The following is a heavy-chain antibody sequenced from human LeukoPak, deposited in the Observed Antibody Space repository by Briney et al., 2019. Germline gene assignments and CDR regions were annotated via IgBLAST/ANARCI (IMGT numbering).Heavy chain of an antibody. J-gene: IGHJ6*02. D-gene: IGHD2-2*01. CDR2: IYTSGST. CDR1: GGSISSYY. CDR3: ARDRRISSTRAYGMDV. Sequence: SETLSLTCTVSGGSISSYYWSWIRQPAGKGLEWIGRIYTSGSTNYNPSLKSRVTMSVDTSKDQFSLKLSSVTAADTAVYYCARDRRISSTRAYGMDVWGQGTTVTVSS. V-gene: IGHV4-4*07.